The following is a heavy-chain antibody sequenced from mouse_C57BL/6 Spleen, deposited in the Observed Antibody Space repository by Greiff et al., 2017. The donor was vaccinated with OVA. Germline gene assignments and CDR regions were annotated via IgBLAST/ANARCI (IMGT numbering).Heavy chain of an antibody. CDR3: ARLRYWYFDY. CDR1: GYTFTDYY. V-gene: IGHV1-26*01. Sequence: EVQLQQSGPELVKPGASVKISCKASGYTFTDYYMNWVKQSHGKSLEWIGDINPNNGGTSYNQKFKGKATLTVDKSSSTAYMELRSLTSEDSAVYYCARLRYWYFDYWGQGTTLTVSS. D-gene: IGHD2-12*01. J-gene: IGHJ2*01. CDR2: INPNNGGT.